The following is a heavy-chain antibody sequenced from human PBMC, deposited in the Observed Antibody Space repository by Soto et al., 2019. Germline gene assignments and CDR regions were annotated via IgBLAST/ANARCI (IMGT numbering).Heavy chain of an antibody. J-gene: IGHJ6*04. Sequence: QLQLQESGPGLVKPSETLSLTCTVSGDSIRTNSYWGWIRQSPGKGLEWIGSVYYSGTTYYNPSLKTRVTISIDTSKTQSSLTLTSLTAADTAVYYCAKTPARDVWGKGTTVTVSS. CDR1: GDSIRTNSY. CDR3: AKTPARDV. D-gene: IGHD2-15*01. V-gene: IGHV4-39*01. CDR2: VYYSGTT.